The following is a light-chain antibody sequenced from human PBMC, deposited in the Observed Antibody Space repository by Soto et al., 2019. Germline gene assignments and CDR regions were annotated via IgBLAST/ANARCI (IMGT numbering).Light chain of an antibody. CDR1: QSLSGN. V-gene: IGKV3-15*01. J-gene: IGKJ1*01. Sequence: EIVMTQSPATLAGSPGETVTLSCRASQSLSGNLAWYQQKPGQAPRLLIFRASTRATGVPARFSGRGSGTEFTLTISGLQSEDFAVYYCKKYSKWRTWTFGPGT. CDR2: RAS. CDR3: KKYSKWRTWT.